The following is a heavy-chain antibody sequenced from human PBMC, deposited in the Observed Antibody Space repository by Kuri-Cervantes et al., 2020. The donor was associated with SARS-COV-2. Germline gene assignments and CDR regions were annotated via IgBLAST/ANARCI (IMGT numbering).Heavy chain of an antibody. CDR1: GGSISSDY. CDR2: INYSGSS. J-gene: IGHJ4*02. V-gene: IGHV4-59*12. Sequence: SETLSLTCTVSGGSISSDYWSWIRQPPGKGLEWNGFINYSGSSNYNPSPKRRVSISVDTSKNQFSLRLSSVTAADTAVYYCARRGSGWPGFDFLGQGTLVTVSS. D-gene: IGHD6-19*01. CDR3: ARRGSGWPGFDF.